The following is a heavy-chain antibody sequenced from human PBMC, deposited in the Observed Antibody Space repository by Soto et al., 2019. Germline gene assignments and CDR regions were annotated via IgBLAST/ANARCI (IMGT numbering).Heavy chain of an antibody. CDR3: ARSTYGEGYPHFFAD. CDR1: GGSMDDINSY. J-gene: IGHJ4*02. D-gene: IGHD3-16*02. CDR2: IHNTGNT. V-gene: IGHV4-30-4*01. Sequence: QVQLQESGPGLVMPSQTLSLTCAVSGGSMDDINSYWTWIRQSPGRSPEWIGYIHNTGNTFYSPSLKRRLAISIDRSKSQFSLKLSAVTAADTAFYYCARSTYGEGYPHFFADWGQGTLVTVSS.